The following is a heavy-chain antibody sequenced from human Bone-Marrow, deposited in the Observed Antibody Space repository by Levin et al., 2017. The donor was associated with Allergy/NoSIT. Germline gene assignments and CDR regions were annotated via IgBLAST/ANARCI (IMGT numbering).Heavy chain of an antibody. CDR1: GDTTRGYA. J-gene: IGHJ4*02. Sequence: ASVKVSCKASGDTTRGYAISWVRQAPGQGLQWMGGIVPMSATRNYAQRFQGRITITADESTSAAYIEVNSLRSEDTAVYYCETTRERGPSTVTTFDYWGQGTLVTVSS. CDR2: IVPMSATR. V-gene: IGHV1-69*13. D-gene: IGHD4-17*01. CDR3: ETTRERGPSTVTTFDY.